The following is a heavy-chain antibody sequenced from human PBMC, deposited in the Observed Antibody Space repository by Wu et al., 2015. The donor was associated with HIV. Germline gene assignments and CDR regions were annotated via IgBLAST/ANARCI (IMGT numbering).Heavy chain of an antibody. Sequence: QLVQSGAEVKKPGASVKVSCKASGYTFTSYGISWVRQAPGQGLEWMGWISAYNGNTNYAQKLQGRVTMTTDTSTSTAYMELRSLRSDDTAVYYCARDLCVRGVCYRSPGDWFDPWGQGTLVTVSS. V-gene: IGHV1-18*01. D-gene: IGHD2-8*02. CDR2: ISAYNGNT. CDR3: ARDLCVRGVCYRSPGDWFDP. CDR1: GYTFTSYG. J-gene: IGHJ5*02.